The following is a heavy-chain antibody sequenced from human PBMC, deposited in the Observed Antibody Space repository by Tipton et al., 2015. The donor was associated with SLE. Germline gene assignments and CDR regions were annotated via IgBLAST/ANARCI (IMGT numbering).Heavy chain of an antibody. CDR1: GYTFTTYG. V-gene: IGHV1-18*01. Sequence: QVQLVQSGVEVKKPGASVRVSCKASGYTFTTYGISWVRQAPGQGLEWMGWVSTYNGNTNYAQKLQGRVTMTSDTSTSTAYMELRSLRSEDTAVYYCARDTYQLLDRGFEENNWFDPWGQGTQVTVSS. J-gene: IGHJ5*02. CDR3: ARDTYQLLDRGFEENNWFDP. CDR2: VSTYNGNT. D-gene: IGHD2-2*01.